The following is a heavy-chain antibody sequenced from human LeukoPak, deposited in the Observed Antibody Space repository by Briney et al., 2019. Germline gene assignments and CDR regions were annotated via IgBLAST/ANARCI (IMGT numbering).Heavy chain of an antibody. CDR2: ISGSGGST. J-gene: IGHJ4*02. Sequence: GGSLRLSCAASGFTFSSYAMSWVRQAPGKGLEWVSAISGSGGSTFYADSVKGRFTISRDNAKNSLYLQMNSLRVEDTAVYYCARGGIAVRFAYWGQGTLVTVSS. V-gene: IGHV3-23*01. CDR3: ARGGIAVRFAY. CDR1: GFTFSSYA. D-gene: IGHD6-6*01.